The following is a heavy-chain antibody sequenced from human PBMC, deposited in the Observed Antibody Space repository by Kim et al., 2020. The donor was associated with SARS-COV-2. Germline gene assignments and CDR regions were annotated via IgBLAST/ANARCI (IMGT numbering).Heavy chain of an antibody. CDR3: ARDSGLVATTLPLGWFDP. Sequence: ASVKVSCKASGYTFTSYGISWVRQAPGQGLEWMGWISAYNGNTNYAQKLQGRVTMTTDTSTSTAYMELRSLRSDDTAVYYCARDSGLVATTLPLGWFDPWGQGTLVTVSS. J-gene: IGHJ5*02. V-gene: IGHV1-18*01. D-gene: IGHD5-12*01. CDR2: ISAYNGNT. CDR1: GYTFTSYG.